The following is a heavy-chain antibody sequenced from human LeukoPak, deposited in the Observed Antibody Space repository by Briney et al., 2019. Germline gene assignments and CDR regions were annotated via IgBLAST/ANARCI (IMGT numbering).Heavy chain of an antibody. V-gene: IGHV4-59*01. J-gene: IGHJ4*02. CDR1: GGSISSYY. CDR3: AREAVGAYFDY. Sequence: TSETLSLTCTVSGGSISSYYWSWIRQPPGKGLEWIGYIYYSGSTNYNPSPKSRVTISVDTSKNQFSLKLSSVTAADTAVYYCAREAVGAYFDYWGQGTLVTVSS. CDR2: IYYSGST. D-gene: IGHD1-26*01.